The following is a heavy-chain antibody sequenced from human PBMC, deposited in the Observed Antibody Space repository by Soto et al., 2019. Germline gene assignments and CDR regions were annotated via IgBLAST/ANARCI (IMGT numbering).Heavy chain of an antibody. CDR3: ARQRYLAVLGNWFDP. CDR1: GGSISSSSYY. D-gene: IGHD3-9*01. CDR2: IYYSGST. Sequence: SETLSLTCTVSGGSISSSSYYWGWIRQPPGKGLEWIGSIYYSGSTYYNPSLKSRVTISVDTSKNQFSLKLSSVTAADTAVYYCARQRYLAVLGNWFDPWGQGTLVTVSS. V-gene: IGHV4-39*01. J-gene: IGHJ5*02.